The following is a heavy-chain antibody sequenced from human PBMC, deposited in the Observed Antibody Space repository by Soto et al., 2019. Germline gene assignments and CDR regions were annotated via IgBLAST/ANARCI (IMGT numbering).Heavy chain of an antibody. CDR2: IKPDGNEK. V-gene: IGHV3-7*01. J-gene: IGHJ5*02. D-gene: IGHD6-19*01. CDR3: ARVGSSGWSAYNWFDP. Sequence: GGSLRLSCAASGFTFSGYWMNWVRQAPGKGLEWVANIKPDGNEKYYVDSVKGRFTISRDNAKNSLYLQMNSLRAEDTAVYYCARVGSSGWSAYNWFDPWGQGTLVTVSS. CDR1: GFTFSGYW.